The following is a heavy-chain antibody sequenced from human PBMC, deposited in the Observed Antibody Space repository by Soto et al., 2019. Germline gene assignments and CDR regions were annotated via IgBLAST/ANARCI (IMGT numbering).Heavy chain of an antibody. CDR2: ISADGSNT. CDR1: GFTFSRHT. D-gene: IGHD3-3*01. CDR3: EREVYYDLWSGFNTHPYYFDD. Sequence: QVQLVESGGGVVQPGRSLRLSCAASGFTFSRHTMHWVRQAPGKGLEWVASISADGSNTYYADSVKGRFTISRDNSKNTLYLQMNSLSSEDTAVHHCEREVYYDLWSGFNTHPYYFDDWGQGTLVTVSS. V-gene: IGHV3-30-3*01. J-gene: IGHJ4*02.